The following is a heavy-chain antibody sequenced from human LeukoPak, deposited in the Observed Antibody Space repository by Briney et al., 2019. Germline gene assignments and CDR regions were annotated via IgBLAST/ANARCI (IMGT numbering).Heavy chain of an antibody. Sequence: GGSLRLSCAASGLTFSIHWMNWVRQAPGKGLECVANINQDGSDKYYVDSVKGRFTISRDNTKNSLYLQMNSLRAEDTAVYYCARVDTGGGWYYYMDVWGKGTTVTVSS. D-gene: IGHD1-14*01. CDR1: GLTFSIHW. CDR3: ARVDTGGGWYYYMDV. CDR2: INQDGSDK. V-gene: IGHV3-7*01. J-gene: IGHJ6*03.